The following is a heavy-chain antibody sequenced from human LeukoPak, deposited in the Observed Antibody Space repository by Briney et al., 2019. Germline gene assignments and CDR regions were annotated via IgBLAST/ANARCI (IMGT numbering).Heavy chain of an antibody. CDR1: GGSNRSYY. J-gene: IGHJ4*02. CDR3: ERSGIRGGFDY. Sequence: SETLSLTFTVSGGSNRSYYWSWIGQPPGKEVEGMGYIYYCGSTNYNPSLQRRVPVSVDPSKNQVSLKLGCVAPAGPGRCCWERSGIRGGFDYWGQGNLVPVSS. V-gene: IGHV4-59*01. D-gene: IGHD2-15*01. CDR2: IYYCGST.